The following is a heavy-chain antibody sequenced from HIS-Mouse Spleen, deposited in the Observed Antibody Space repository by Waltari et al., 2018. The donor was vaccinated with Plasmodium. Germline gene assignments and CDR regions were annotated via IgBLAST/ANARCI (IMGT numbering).Heavy chain of an antibody. Sequence: EVQLVESGGGLIQPGGSLRLSCAASGLPVSSNYMSWVRQAPGKGLGWVSVIYSGGSTYYADSVKGRFTISRDNSKNTLYLQMNSLRAEDTAVYYCARGMKSSSSAFDIWGQGTMVTVSS. CDR2: IYSGGST. J-gene: IGHJ3*02. D-gene: IGHD6-6*01. CDR1: GLPVSSNY. V-gene: IGHV3-53*01. CDR3: ARGMKSSSSAFDI.